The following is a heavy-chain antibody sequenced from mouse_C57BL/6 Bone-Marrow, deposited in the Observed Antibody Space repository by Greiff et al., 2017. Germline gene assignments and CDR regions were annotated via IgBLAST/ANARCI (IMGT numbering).Heavy chain of an antibody. CDR3: AREGPYDGSSHEGY. J-gene: IGHJ2*01. D-gene: IGHD1-1*01. CDR2: LYPRSGNT. Sequence: QVQLQQSGAELARPGASVKLSCKASGYTFTSYGISWVKQRTGQGLEWIGELYPRSGNTYYNEKFKGKATLTADKSSSTAYMELRSLTSEDSAVYFGAREGPYDGSSHEGYWGQGTTLTVSS. CDR1: GYTFTSYG. V-gene: IGHV1-81*01.